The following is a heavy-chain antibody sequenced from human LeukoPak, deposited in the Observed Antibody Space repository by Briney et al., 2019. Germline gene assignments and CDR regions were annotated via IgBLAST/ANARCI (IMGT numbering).Heavy chain of an antibody. CDR3: AKGRPRSVRGVIPYFDY. V-gene: IGHV3-23*01. D-gene: IGHD3-10*02. CDR2: IRGSGSST. CDR1: GFTFSNYA. Sequence: GGSLRLSCAASGFTFSNYAMSWVRQAPGKGLEWVSAIRGSGSSTYYADSVKGRFTISRDNSKNTLYLQINSLRAENTAVYYCAKGRPRSVRGVIPYFDYWGQGALGTVSS. J-gene: IGHJ4*02.